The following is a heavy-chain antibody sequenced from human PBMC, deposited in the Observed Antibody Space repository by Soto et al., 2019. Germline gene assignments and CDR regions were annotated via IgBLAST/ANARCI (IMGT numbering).Heavy chain of an antibody. CDR3: ARDNPDVGLPEFDP. CDR1: GDAISSGSYY. J-gene: IGHJ5*02. D-gene: IGHD1-26*01. Sequence: SETLSLTCTVSGDAISSGSYYWNWIRQHPGKGLEWIGYMYYSGSTYYNPSLKSRITISRDTSKNQFSLRLSSVTAADTAMYYCARDNPDVGLPEFDPWGQGILVTVSS. CDR2: MYYSGST. V-gene: IGHV4-31*03.